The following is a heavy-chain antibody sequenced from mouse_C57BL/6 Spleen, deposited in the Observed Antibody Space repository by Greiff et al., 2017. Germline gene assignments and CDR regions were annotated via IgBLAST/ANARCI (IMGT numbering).Heavy chain of an antibody. Sequence: VQLQQSGAELAKPGASVKLSCKASGYTFTSSWMNWVKQRPGQGLEWIGNINPSSGYTKYKQKFKDKATLTANNSSSTAYMQLSSRTYEDSAVYYCARSLYDDYFDYWGQGTTLTVSS. D-gene: IGHD2-3*01. CDR3: ARSLYDDYFDY. J-gene: IGHJ2*01. CDR1: GYTFTSSW. V-gene: IGHV1-7*01. CDR2: INPSSGYT.